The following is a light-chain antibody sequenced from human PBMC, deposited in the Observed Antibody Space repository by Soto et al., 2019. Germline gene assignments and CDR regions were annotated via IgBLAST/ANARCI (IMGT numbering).Light chain of an antibody. CDR1: QSVSTY. CDR3: QQRSNWPPT. J-gene: IGKJ1*01. CDR2: DAS. V-gene: IGKV3-11*01. Sequence: EIMLTQSPDTLSLSPGNRATLSCRASQSVSTYLAWYQQKPGQPPRLLIYDASNRATGIPARFSGSGSGTDFTLTIRSLEPEDFAVYYCQQRSNWPPTFGQGTKVEIK.